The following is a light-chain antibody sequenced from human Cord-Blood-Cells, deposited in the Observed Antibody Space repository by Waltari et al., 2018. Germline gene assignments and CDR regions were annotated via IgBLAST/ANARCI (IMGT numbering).Light chain of an antibody. CDR3: QQSYSTPPS. J-gene: IGKJ2*03. V-gene: IGKV1-39*01. CDR1: QSISSY. CDR2: AAS. Sequence: DIQMTQSPSSLSASVGDRVTITCRASQSISSYLKWYQQKPGNAPKLLIYAASSLQSGVPSRFSGSGSETDFTLTIISLQPEDFASYYCQQSYSTPPSFGQGTKLEIK.